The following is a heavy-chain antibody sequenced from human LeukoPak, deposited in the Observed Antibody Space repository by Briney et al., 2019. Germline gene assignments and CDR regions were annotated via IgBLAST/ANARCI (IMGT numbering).Heavy chain of an antibody. D-gene: IGHD5-18*01. Sequence: TGGSLRLSCAASGFTVSTFHMNWVRQAPGKGLEWISAITSQNSNFIYYADSVKGRFTISRDTAENSLSLQMNSLKSEDTAVYYCARDMGTSEWYFDLWGRGTLVTVAS. V-gene: IGHV3-21*01. CDR1: GFTVSTFH. J-gene: IGHJ2*01. CDR3: ARDMGTSEWYFDL. CDR2: ITSQNSNFI.